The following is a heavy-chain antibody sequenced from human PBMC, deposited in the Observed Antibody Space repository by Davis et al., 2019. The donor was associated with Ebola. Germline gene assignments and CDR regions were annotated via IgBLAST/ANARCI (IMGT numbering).Heavy chain of an antibody. D-gene: IGHD1-1*01. V-gene: IGHV1-18*04. Sequence: ASVKVSCKASGYTFTSYGITWVRQAPGQGLEWMGWINPHNGNTNYAQNVQGRVTMTTDTSTSTAYMEVESLRSDDTAVYYCAKAQFPTTSDHWGQGTLVTVSS. CDR3: AKAQFPTTSDH. J-gene: IGHJ4*02. CDR2: INPHNGNT. CDR1: GYTFTSYG.